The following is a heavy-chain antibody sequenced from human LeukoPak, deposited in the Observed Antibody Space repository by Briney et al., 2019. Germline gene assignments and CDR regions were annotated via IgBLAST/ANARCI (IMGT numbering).Heavy chain of an antibody. CDR2: ISGSDGTT. CDR1: GFTFSNYA. V-gene: IGHV3-23*01. CDR3: AKDPNFYYCMDV. Sequence: GGSLRLSCAASGFTFSNYAMSWVRQAPGKGLEWVSGISGSDGTTYYADSVKGRFTISRDNSKNTLYLQMNGLRAEDTAVYYCAKDPNFYYCMDVWGKGTTVTISS. J-gene: IGHJ6*03.